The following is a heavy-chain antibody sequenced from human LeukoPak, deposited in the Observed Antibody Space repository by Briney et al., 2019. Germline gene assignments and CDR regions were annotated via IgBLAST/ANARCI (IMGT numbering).Heavy chain of an antibody. V-gene: IGHV4-61*08. J-gene: IGHJ6*02. Sequence: PSETLSLTCTVSGGSISSGGYYWSWIRQHPGRGLEWIGYIYYSGSTNYNPSLKSRVTISVDTSKNQFSLKLSSVTAADTAVYYCARDSWSGPNYYYYGVDVWGQGTTVTVSS. CDR2: IYYSGST. CDR1: GGSISSGGYY. D-gene: IGHD3-3*01. CDR3: ARDSWSGPNYYYYGVDV.